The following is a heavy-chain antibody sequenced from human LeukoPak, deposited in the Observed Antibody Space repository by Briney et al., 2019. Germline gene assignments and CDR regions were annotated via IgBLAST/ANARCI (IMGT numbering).Heavy chain of an antibody. CDR2: ISSSSNYI. CDR3: ARDPTSRYCSGGSCYTHYGMDV. Sequence: GGSLRLSCAASGFTFSSYTMNWVRQAPGKGLEWVSSISSSSNYIYYADSVKGRLTISRDNAKNSLYLQMNSLRAEDTAVYYCARDPTSRYCSGGSCYTHYGMDVWGQGTTVTVSS. J-gene: IGHJ6*02. CDR1: GFTFSSYT. V-gene: IGHV3-21*01. D-gene: IGHD2-15*01.